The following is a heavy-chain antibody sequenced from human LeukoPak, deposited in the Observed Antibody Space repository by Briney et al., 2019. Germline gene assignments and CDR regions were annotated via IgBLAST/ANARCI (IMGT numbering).Heavy chain of an antibody. V-gene: IGHV3-23*01. CDR3: AQGGSYYDFWSGYPAI. CDR1: GFTFSSFA. D-gene: IGHD3-3*01. Sequence: SGGSLRLSCAASGFTFSSFAMIWVRQAPGKGLDWVSGIRGGDTTYYADSVKGRFTISRHIPKHLGHLQMNSLRAEDTGVYYCAQGGSYYDFWSGYPAIWGQGTLVSVSS. J-gene: IGHJ4*02. CDR2: IRGGDTT.